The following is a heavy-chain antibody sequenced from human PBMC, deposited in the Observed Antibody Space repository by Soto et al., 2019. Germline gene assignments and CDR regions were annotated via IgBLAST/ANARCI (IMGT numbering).Heavy chain of an antibody. CDR1: GFTVSDNY. J-gene: IGHJ3*02. CDR2: IYSGGRT. V-gene: IGHV3-53*01. D-gene: IGHD3-22*01. CDR3: ARDKTSYYDISGIFDI. Sequence: HPGGSLRLSCAASGFTVSDNYMTWVRQAPGKGLEWVSVIYSGGRTYYADSVKGRFTISRDNSNNTLWLQMNSLTAEDTAVYYCARDKTSYYDISGIFDIWGQGTMVTVSS.